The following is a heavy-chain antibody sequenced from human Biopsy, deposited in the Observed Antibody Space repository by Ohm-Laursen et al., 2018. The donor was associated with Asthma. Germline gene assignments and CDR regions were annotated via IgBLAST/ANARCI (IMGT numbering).Heavy chain of an antibody. CDR3: ARKAGSCISRTCYSLDF. V-gene: IGHV1-69*13. J-gene: IGHJ4*02. CDR2: INPVFGTT. D-gene: IGHD2-2*01. CDR1: GGTFNTYV. Sequence: SVKASCKPLGGTFNTYVIGWVRQAPGQGLEWMGGINPVFGTTTYPQKFQDRVTITADDSTSTVYMELSSLRSEDTAVYYCARKAGSCISRTCYSLDFWGQGTLVTVSS.